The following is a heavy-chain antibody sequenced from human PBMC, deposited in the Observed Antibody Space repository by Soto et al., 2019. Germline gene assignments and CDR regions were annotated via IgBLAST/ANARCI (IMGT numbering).Heavy chain of an antibody. V-gene: IGHV3-33*01. Sequence: GGSLRLSCAASGFTFSSYGMHWVRQAPGKGLEWVAVIWYDGSNKYYADSVKGRFTISRDNSKNTLYLQMNSLRAEDTAVYYCARDRQWTSFDYWGQGTLVTVSS. CDR3: ARDRQWTSFDY. D-gene: IGHD6-19*01. CDR2: IWYDGSNK. J-gene: IGHJ4*02. CDR1: GFTFSSYG.